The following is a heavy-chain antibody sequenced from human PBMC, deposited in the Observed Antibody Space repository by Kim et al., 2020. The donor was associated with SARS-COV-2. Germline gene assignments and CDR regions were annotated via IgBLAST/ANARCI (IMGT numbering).Heavy chain of an antibody. CDR3: ARSTAHYGMDV. V-gene: IGHV5-51*01. CDR2: T. J-gene: IGHJ6*02. Sequence: TRYSPPFQVQVTIPADKSISTAYLQWSSLKASDTAMYYCARSTAHYGMDVWGQGTTVTVSS.